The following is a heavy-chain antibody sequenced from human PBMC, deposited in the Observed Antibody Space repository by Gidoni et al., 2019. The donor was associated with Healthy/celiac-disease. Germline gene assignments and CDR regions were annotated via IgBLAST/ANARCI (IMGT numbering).Heavy chain of an antibody. Sequence: QVQRVESVGGVVQPGRSLRRPCAASGFTFSSYGMHWVRQAPGTGLEWVAVISYDGSNKYYADSVKGRFTISRDNSNNTLYLQMNSLRAEDTAVYYCAKVKKVTGTFDYWGQGTLVTVSS. V-gene: IGHV3-30*18. CDR3: AKVKKVTGTFDY. CDR2: ISYDGSNK. CDR1: GFTFSSYG. D-gene: IGHD1-1*01. J-gene: IGHJ4*02.